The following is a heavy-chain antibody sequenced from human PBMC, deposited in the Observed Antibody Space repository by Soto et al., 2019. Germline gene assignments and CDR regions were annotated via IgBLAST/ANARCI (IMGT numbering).Heavy chain of an antibody. Sequence: QVQLVQSGAEVKKPGASVKVSCKASGYTFTSYGISWVRQAPVQGLEWMGWLSAYNGNTNYAQKLRGRVTMTTDPPTSTASLELRSRRSDDTAVYYCARGPGYEVDYWGQGTLVTVSS. D-gene: IGHD2-2*01. CDR2: LSAYNGNT. J-gene: IGHJ4*02. CDR1: GYTFTSYG. CDR3: ARGPGYEVDY. V-gene: IGHV1-18*01.